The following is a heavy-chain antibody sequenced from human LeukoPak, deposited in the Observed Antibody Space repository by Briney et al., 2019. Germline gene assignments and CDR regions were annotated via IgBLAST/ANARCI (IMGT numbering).Heavy chain of an antibody. CDR3: ARTATDTGEFDY. Sequence: PGGSLRLSCAASGFTFSSYSMNWVRQAPGKGLECVSSISSSSSSIYYADSVKGRFTISRDDAKNSLYLQMNSLRAEDTAVYYCARTATDTGEFDYWGLGTLVTVSS. D-gene: IGHD6-13*01. CDR1: GFTFSSYS. J-gene: IGHJ4*02. V-gene: IGHV3-21*01. CDR2: ISSSSSSI.